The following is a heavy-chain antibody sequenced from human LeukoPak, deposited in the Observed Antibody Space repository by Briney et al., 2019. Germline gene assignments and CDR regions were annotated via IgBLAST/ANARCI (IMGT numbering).Heavy chain of an antibody. D-gene: IGHD5-18*01. CDR3: ARVRIQLWLFDY. J-gene: IGHJ4*02. Sequence: GASVTVSCKASGGTFSIYAISWVRQAPGQGLEWMGGIIPIFGTANYAQKFQGRVTITADESTSTAYMELSSLRSEETAVYYCARVRIQLWLFDYWGQGTLVTVSS. CDR2: IIPIFGTA. V-gene: IGHV1-69*13. CDR1: GGTFSIYA.